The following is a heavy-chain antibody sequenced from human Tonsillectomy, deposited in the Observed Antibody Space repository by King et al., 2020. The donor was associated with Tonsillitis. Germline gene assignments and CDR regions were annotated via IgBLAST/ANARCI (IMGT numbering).Heavy chain of an antibody. D-gene: IGHD4-17*01. CDR1: GFTFSSYA. V-gene: IGHV3-23*04. CDR3: AKRRVRDGDSYFDL. CDR2: ISGSGGST. Sequence: QLVQSGGGLVQPGGSQRLSCAASGFTFSSYAMSWVRQAPGKGLEWVSAISGSGGSTYYADSVKGRFTISRDNSKNTLSLQMKSLRAEDTAVYYCAKRRVRDGDSYFDLWGRGTLVTVSS. J-gene: IGHJ2*01.